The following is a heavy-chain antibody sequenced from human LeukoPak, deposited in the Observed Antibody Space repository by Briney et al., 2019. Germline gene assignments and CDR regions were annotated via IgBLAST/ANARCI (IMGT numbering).Heavy chain of an antibody. CDR3: ARAPLQPGLDRSGYDWGNPHDY. D-gene: IGHD5-12*01. Sequence: GGSLRLSCAASGFTFSSYAMHWVRQAPGKGLEWVAVISYDGSNKYYADSVKGRFTISRDNSKNTLYLQMNSLRAEDTAVYYCARAPLQPGLDRSGYDWGNPHDYWGQGTLVTVSS. CDR1: GFTFSSYA. J-gene: IGHJ4*02. V-gene: IGHV3-30*04. CDR2: ISYDGSNK.